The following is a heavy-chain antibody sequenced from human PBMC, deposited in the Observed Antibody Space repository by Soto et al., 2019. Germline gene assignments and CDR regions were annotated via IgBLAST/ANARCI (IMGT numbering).Heavy chain of an antibody. CDR2: ISGSGGST. Sequence: GGSLRLSCAASGFTFSSYAMSWVRQAPGKGLEWVSAISGSGGSTYYADSVKGRFTISRDNSKNTLYLQMNSLRAEDTAVYYCAKKTVGYSYGQSSPYYDYWGQGTLVTVSS. CDR3: AKKTVGYSYGQSSPYYDY. D-gene: IGHD5-18*01. J-gene: IGHJ4*02. V-gene: IGHV3-23*01. CDR1: GFTFSSYA.